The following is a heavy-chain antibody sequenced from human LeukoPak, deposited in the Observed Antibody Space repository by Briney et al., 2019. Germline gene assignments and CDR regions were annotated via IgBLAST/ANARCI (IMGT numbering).Heavy chain of an antibody. Sequence: GGSLRLSCAASGFTFSSYAMSWVRQAPGKGLEWVSAISGSGGNTYYADSVKGRFTISRDNSKNTLSLQMNGLRAEDTAVYYCATQISESYSSWFDPWGQGTLVTVSS. CDR1: GFTFSSYA. CDR3: ATQISESYSSWFDP. D-gene: IGHD1-26*01. CDR2: ISGSGGNT. J-gene: IGHJ5*02. V-gene: IGHV3-23*01.